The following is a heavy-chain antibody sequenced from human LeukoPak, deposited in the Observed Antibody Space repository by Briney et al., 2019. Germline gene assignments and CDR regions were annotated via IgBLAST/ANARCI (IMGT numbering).Heavy chain of an antibody. J-gene: IGHJ4*02. Sequence: PGGSLRLSCAASGFTFDDYGMSWVRQAPGKGLEWVSNINRNGGNTAYADSVKGRFTISRDNAKNSLYLQMNSLRAEDTALYYCARDHGAIALTNYLDYWGQGTLDTVSS. V-gene: IGHV3-20*04. CDR3: ARDHGAIALTNYLDY. CDR1: GFTFDDYG. CDR2: INRNGGNT. D-gene: IGHD1-1*01.